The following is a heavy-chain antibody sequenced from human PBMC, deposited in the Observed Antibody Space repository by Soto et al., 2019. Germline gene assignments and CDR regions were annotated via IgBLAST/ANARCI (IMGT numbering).Heavy chain of an antibody. Sequence: ETLALTCNFSGSSRSRYCWSWIRQPPGKGLEWIGRIYATGDTDYSPSLKSRISMSVDMSKKQFSLTLRSVTAADTAIYYCVRDGTKNLRDRFEPWGRGILVTVSS. D-gene: IGHD1-26*01. CDR2: IYATGDT. V-gene: IGHV4-4*07. CDR3: VRDGTKNLRDRFEP. CDR1: GSSRSRYC. J-gene: IGHJ5*02.